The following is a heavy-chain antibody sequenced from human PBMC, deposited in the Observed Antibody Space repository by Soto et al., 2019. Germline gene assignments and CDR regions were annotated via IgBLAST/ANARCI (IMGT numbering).Heavy chain of an antibody. CDR2: ISTSGGRT. CDR3: ATRHIDYSGYDLTY. V-gene: IGHV3-23*01. D-gene: IGHD5-12*01. J-gene: IGHJ4*02. Sequence: PGGSLRLSCAASGFTFSSYAMSWVRQAPGKGLEWVSGISTSGGRTYYADSVKGRFTISRDNSKNTLYLQMEGLGAEDTAVYYCATRHIDYSGYDLTYWGQGTLVTVSS. CDR1: GFTFSSYA.